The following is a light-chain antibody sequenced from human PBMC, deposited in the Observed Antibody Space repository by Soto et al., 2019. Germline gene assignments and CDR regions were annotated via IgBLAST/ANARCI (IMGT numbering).Light chain of an antibody. CDR1: QSIDTY. CDR2: DAS. Sequence: EIVLTQSPATLSSSPGERATLSCRASQSIDTYLAWYQQKPGQAPRLLIYDASDRATGIQARFSGSGSGTAFTLTIRGLEPEDFALYYCQQRYNWPLTFGGGTKVDIK. V-gene: IGKV3-11*01. CDR3: QQRYNWPLT. J-gene: IGKJ4*01.